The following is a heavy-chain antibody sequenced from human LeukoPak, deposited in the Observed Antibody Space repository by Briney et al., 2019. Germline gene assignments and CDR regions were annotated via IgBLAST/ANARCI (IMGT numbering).Heavy chain of an antibody. CDR3: ARLRGTFEYSIYYYYYYYMDV. CDR1: GGSISSYY. D-gene: IGHD6-6*01. V-gene: IGHV4-59*12. CDR2: IYYSGST. Sequence: PSETLSLTCTVSGGSISSYYWSWIRQPPGKGLEWIGYIYYSGSTNYNPSLKSRVTISVDTSKNQFSLKLSSVTAADTAVYYCARLRGTFEYSIYYYYYYYMDVWGKGTTVTVSS. J-gene: IGHJ6*03.